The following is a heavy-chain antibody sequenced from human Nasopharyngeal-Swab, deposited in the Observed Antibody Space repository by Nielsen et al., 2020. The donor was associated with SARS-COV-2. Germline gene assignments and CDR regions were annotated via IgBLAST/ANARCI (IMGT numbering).Heavy chain of an antibody. CDR1: GFTFNNYN. Sequence: GESLKISCAASGFTFNNYNFNWVRQAPGKGLEWVSSISSSSSYIYYADSVKGRFTISRDNAKNSLYLQMNSLRAEDTAVYYCAKEIAAAGYDAFDIWGQGTVVTVSS. J-gene: IGHJ3*02. CDR3: AKEIAAAGYDAFDI. D-gene: IGHD6-13*01. CDR2: ISSSSSYI. V-gene: IGHV3-21*01.